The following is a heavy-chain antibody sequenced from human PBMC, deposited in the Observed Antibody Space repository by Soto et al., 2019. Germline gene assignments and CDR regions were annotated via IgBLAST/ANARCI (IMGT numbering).Heavy chain of an antibody. V-gene: IGHV1-69*13. J-gene: IGHJ4*02. CDR2: IIPIFGTA. D-gene: IGHD6-25*01. CDR3: ALGGVRDKPDY. CDR1: GGTFSSYA. Sequence: GASVKVSCKASGGTFSSYAISWVRQAPGQGLEWMGGIIPIFGTANYAQKFQGRVTITADESTSTAYMELSSLRSEDTAVYYCALGGVRDKPDYCGQGTLVPVSS.